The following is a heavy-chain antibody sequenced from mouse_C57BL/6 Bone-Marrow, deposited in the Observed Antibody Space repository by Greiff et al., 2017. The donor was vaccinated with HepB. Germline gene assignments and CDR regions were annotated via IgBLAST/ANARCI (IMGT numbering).Heavy chain of an antibody. J-gene: IGHJ3*01. CDR2: IDPENGDT. D-gene: IGHD2-1*01. CDR1: GFNIKDDY. V-gene: IGHV14-4*01. CDR3: TTGSTMAP. Sequence: EVQLQQSGAELVRPGASVKLSCTASGFNIKDDYMHWVKQRPEQGLEWIGWIDPENGDTEYASKFQGKATITADTSSNTAYLQLSSLTSEDTAVYYCTTGSTMAPGGQGTLVTVSA.